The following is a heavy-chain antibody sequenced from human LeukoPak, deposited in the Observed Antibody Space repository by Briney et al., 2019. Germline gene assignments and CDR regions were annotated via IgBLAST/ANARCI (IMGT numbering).Heavy chain of an antibody. CDR2: ISSSSSYI. CDR3: AREGAAAGNDY. Sequence: GGSLRLSCAASGFTFSSYSMNWVRQAPGKGLEWVSSISSSSSYIYYADSVKGRFTISSDNAKNSLYLQMNSLRAEDTAVYYCAREGAAAGNDYWGQGTLVTVSS. J-gene: IGHJ4*02. D-gene: IGHD6-13*01. CDR1: GFTFSSYS. V-gene: IGHV3-21*01.